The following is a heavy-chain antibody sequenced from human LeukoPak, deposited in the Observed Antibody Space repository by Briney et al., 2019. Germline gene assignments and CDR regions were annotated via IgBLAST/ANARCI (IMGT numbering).Heavy chain of an antibody. J-gene: IGHJ4*02. CDR2: ISVYNGNT. CDR1: GYTFTNHG. Sequence: ASVKISCKASGYTFTNHGISWVRQAPGQGLEWMGWISVYNGNTNYAENLQGRVTVTTDTSTNTAYMELRSLRSDDTAVYYCARDLRSGSYPPPFDYWGQGTLVTVSS. CDR3: ARDLRSGSYPPPFDY. V-gene: IGHV1-18*04. D-gene: IGHD6-19*01.